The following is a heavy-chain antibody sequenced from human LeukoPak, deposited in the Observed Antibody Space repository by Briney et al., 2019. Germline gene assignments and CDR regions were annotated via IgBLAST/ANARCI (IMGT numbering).Heavy chain of an antibody. D-gene: IGHD6-13*01. J-gene: IGHJ4*02. CDR1: GGSISSGGYS. CDR2: IYHSGST. V-gene: IGHV4-30-2*01. Sequence: SQTLSLTCAVSGGSISSGGYSWSWIRQPPGKGLEWIGYIYHSGSTYYNPSLKSRVTISVDRSKNQFSLKLGSVTAADTAVYYCARGNSSSWYYFDYWGQGTLATVSS. CDR3: ARGNSSSWYYFDY.